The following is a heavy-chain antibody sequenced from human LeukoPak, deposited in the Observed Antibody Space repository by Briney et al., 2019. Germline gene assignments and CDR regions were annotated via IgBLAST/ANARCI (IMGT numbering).Heavy chain of an antibody. CDR1: GFTFSSYA. J-gene: IGHJ4*02. V-gene: IGHV3-23*01. D-gene: IGHD4/OR15-4a*01. CDR3: ARDQGRDYAPLGSATQVH. Sequence: GGSLRLSCVASGFTFSSYAMSWVRRTPGKGLEWVSSITGRGDTTHYADSVKGRFTISRDTSMNTLFLQLSNLRVEDTAVYFCARDQGRDYAPLGSATQVHWGQGTLVAVSS. CDR2: ITGRGDTT.